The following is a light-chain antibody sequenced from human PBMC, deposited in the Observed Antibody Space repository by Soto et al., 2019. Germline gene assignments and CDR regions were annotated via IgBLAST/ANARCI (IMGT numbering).Light chain of an antibody. Sequence: DIQLTQSPSFLSASVGDRVTITCRASQGISSYLAWYQQNPGKAPKLLIYAASTLQSGVPSRFSGSGSGTEFTLTISSLQPEDFATYYCQQVKSYPLTFGGGTKVDIK. J-gene: IGKJ4*01. CDR3: QQVKSYPLT. V-gene: IGKV1-9*01. CDR1: QGISSY. CDR2: AAS.